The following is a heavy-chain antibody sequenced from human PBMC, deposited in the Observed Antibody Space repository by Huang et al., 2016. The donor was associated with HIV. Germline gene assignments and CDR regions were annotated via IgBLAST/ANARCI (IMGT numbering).Heavy chain of an antibody. Sequence: HLQESGPGLVKPSETLSLTCSVSGGSIKSTNFYWGWIRQPPGKGLEWIGRIYNSEDTSYNPSLKIRVTISVDTSKKQFSLKLNFVTAADTAIYYCVRQTFYYDSGGYPPDYWGQGTLVIVSS. CDR2: IYNSEDT. D-gene: IGHD3-22*01. CDR3: VRQTFYYDSGGYPPDY. J-gene: IGHJ4*02. V-gene: IGHV4-39*01. CDR1: GGSIKSTNFY.